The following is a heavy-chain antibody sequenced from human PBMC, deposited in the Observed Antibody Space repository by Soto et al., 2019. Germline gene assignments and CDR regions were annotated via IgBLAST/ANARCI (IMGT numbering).Heavy chain of an antibody. D-gene: IGHD3-22*01. CDR1: GFTFSSYA. CDR2: ISGSGGRT. CDR3: AGSMIVVGSFDY. V-gene: IGHV3-23*01. Sequence: LSLTCAASGFTFSSYAMSWVRQAPGKGLGWVSAISGSGGRTYYADSVKGRFTISRDNSKNTLYLQMNSLSAEDTAVYYCAGSMIVVGSFDYWGQGTLVTVSS. J-gene: IGHJ4*02.